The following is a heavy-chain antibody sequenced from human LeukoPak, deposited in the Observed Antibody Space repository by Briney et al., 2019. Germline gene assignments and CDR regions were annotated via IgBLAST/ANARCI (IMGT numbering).Heavy chain of an antibody. CDR2: ISYDGSNK. D-gene: IGHD4-23*01. CDR1: GFTFSSYG. J-gene: IGHJ6*02. V-gene: IGHV3-30*18. CDR3: AKKKSPGGYYYGMDV. Sequence: GGSLRLSCAASGFTFSSYGMHWVRQAPGKGLEWVAVISYDGSNKYYADSVKGRFTTSRDNSKNTLYLQMNSLRAEDTAVYYCAKKKSPGGYYYGMDVWGQGTTVTVSS.